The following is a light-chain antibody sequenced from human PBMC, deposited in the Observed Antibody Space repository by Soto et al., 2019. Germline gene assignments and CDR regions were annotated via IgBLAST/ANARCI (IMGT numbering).Light chain of an antibody. CDR1: SSNIGAGYD. CDR2: DNN. CDR3: QSYDNSLSGYV. Sequence: QSVLTQPPSVSGAPGQRVTISCTGSSSNIGAGYDIHWYQQVPGTAPKLLIYDNNNRPSGVPDRFSGSKSGTSASLAITGLQAEDDADYFCQSYDNSLSGYVFGTGTKLTVL. J-gene: IGLJ1*01. V-gene: IGLV1-40*01.